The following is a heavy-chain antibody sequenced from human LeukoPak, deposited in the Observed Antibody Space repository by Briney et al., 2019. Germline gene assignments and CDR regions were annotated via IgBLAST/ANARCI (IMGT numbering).Heavy chain of an antibody. CDR2: ISDNGGRT. J-gene: IGHJ4*02. V-gene: IGHV3-23*01. CDR1: GFTFSGYA. D-gene: IGHD3-22*01. CDR3: ATDREGDPSAYYLV. Sequence: GGSLRLSCAASGFTFSGYAMSWDRQAPGKGLEWVSTISDNGGRTYYADSVKGRFTISRDNSKNTLFLQMNSLRAEDSAVYYCATDREGDPSAYYLVGGQGTLITVSS.